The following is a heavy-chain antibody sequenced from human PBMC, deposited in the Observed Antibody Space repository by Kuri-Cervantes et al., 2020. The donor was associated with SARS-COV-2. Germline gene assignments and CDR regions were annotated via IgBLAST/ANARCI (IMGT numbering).Heavy chain of an antibody. D-gene: IGHD3-10*01. V-gene: IGHV4-34*01. Sequence: SETLSLTCAVYGGSFSGYYWSWIRQPPGKGLEWIGEINHSGSTNYNPSLKSRVTISVDTSKNQFSLKLSSVTAEDTAVYYCARSWEDYYGSGSYPTFDYWGQGTLVTVSS. CDR1: GGSFSGYY. CDR3: ARSWEDYYGSGSYPTFDY. J-gene: IGHJ4*02. CDR2: INHSGST.